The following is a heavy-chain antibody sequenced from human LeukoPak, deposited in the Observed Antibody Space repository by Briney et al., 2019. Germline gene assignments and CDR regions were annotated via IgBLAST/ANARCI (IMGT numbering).Heavy chain of an antibody. Sequence: GGSLRLSCAASGFTLSSYAMHWVRQAPGKGLEWVAVISYDGSNKFYADSVKGRFTISRDNAKNSLYLQMNSLRAEDTAVYYCARDLGWGELPGWFDPWGQGTLVTVSS. CDR2: ISYDGSNK. CDR1: GFTLSSYA. J-gene: IGHJ5*02. V-gene: IGHV3-30*04. D-gene: IGHD1-26*01. CDR3: ARDLGWGELPGWFDP.